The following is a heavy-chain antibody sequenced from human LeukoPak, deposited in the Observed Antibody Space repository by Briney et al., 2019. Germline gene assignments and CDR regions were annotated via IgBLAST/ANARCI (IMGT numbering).Heavy chain of an antibody. V-gene: IGHV1-46*01. D-gene: IGHD5-12*01. CDR3: AKEGIDGSDYDLDY. Sequence: ASVKVSCKASGHTFTTYYVHLVRQAPGQGLEWMGVINPSGDGTNYPQRFQGRVTLTRDTSTSTVYMELSSLRSEDTAIYYCAKEGIDGSDYDLDYWGQGTLVSVSS. J-gene: IGHJ4*02. CDR2: INPSGDGT. CDR1: GHTFTTYY.